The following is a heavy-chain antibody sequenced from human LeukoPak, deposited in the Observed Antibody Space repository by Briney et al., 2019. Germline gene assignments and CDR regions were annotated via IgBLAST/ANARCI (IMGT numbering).Heavy chain of an antibody. CDR1: GYTFSNYG. V-gene: IGHV1-2*02. D-gene: IGHD2-15*01. CDR2: INPNSGGT. J-gene: IGHJ4*02. CDR3: ARDDRFVVVAARYDY. Sequence: ASVKVSCKASGYTFSNYGISWVRQAPGQGLEWMGWINPNSGGTNYAQKFQGRVTMTGDTSISTAYMELSRLRSDDTAVYYCARDDRFVVVAARYDYWGQGTLVTVSS.